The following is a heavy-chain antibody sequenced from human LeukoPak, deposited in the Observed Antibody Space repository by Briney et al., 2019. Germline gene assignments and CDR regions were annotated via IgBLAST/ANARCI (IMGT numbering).Heavy chain of an antibody. CDR2: IYSGGST. CDR3: ARVRYCSSTSCYAWFDY. V-gene: IGHV3-66*01. D-gene: IGHD2-2*01. Sequence: GGSLRLSCAASGFTVSSNYMSWVRQAPGKGLEWVSVIYSGGSTYYADSVKGRFTISRDNSKNTLYLQMNSLRAEDTAVYYCARVRYCSSTSCYAWFDYWGQGTLATVFS. J-gene: IGHJ4*02. CDR1: GFTVSSNY.